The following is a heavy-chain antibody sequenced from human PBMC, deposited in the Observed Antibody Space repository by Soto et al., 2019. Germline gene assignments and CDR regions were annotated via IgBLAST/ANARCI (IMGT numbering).Heavy chain of an antibody. D-gene: IGHD1-1*01. CDR3: ASQRTAYAIDA. J-gene: IGHJ6*02. CDR2: MNQDGSEE. Sequence: EVQLVESGGALVQPGGSLRLSCTGSGFTFGDFWMTWVRQAPGKGLEGVANMNQDGSEEYYADSVRGRCGISRDNAKNSLFLQMNSLSAEYTGLYYCASQRTAYAIDAWGQRNTVTVSS. V-gene: IGHV3-7*05. CDR1: GFTFGDFW.